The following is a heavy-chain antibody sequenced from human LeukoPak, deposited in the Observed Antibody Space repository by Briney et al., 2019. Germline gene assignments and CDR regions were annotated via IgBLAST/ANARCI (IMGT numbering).Heavy chain of an antibody. Sequence: LETLSLTCTVSGGSISSYYWSWIRQPPGKGLEWIGYIYYSGSTNYNPSLKSRVTISVDTSKNQFSLKLSSVTAADTAVYYCARLGRRWLQFGYYFDYWGQGTLVTVSS. CDR1: GGSISSYY. CDR3: ARLGRRWLQFGYYFDY. CDR2: IYYSGST. V-gene: IGHV4-59*01. J-gene: IGHJ4*02. D-gene: IGHD5-18*01.